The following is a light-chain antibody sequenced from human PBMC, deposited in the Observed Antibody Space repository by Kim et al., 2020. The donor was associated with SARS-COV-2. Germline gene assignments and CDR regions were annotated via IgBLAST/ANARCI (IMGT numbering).Light chain of an antibody. V-gene: IGLV2-11*01. Sequence: GQSVTISCTGTSSDVGGYKHVSWYQQNPGKAPKLMIYDVTKRPSGVPDRFSGSKSGNTASLTISGLQAEDEAEYYCCSHAGTYTFVFGTGTKVTVL. CDR3: CSHAGTYTFV. J-gene: IGLJ1*01. CDR2: DVT. CDR1: SSDVGGYKH.